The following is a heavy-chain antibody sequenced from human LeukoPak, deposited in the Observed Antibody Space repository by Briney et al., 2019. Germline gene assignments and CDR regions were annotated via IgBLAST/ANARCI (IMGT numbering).Heavy chain of an antibody. J-gene: IGHJ6*04. CDR3: ARGPGGGYYYGMDV. CDR2: IYHSGST. Sequence: SETLSLTCAVSGGSISSGGYSWSWIRQPPGKGLEWIGYIYHSGSTYYNPSLKSRVTISVDRSKNQFSLKLSSVTAADTAVYHCARGPGGGYYYGMDVWGKGTTVTVSS. D-gene: IGHD1-1*01. V-gene: IGHV4-30-2*01. CDR1: GGSISSGGYS.